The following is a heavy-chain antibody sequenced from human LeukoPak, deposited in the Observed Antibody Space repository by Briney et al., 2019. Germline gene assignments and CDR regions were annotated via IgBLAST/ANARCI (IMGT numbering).Heavy chain of an antibody. CDR3: ARDSDSGYGPFAS. Sequence: GGSLRLSCAASGFTVSNNYMSWVRQAPGKGLEWVSVIHSGGTTNYADSVQGRFTISRDHSKTTVYLHMNSLRAEDTAVYYCARDSDSGYGPFASWGQGTLVTVSS. J-gene: IGHJ4*02. CDR2: IHSGGTT. V-gene: IGHV3-53*01. D-gene: IGHD5-12*01. CDR1: GFTVSNNY.